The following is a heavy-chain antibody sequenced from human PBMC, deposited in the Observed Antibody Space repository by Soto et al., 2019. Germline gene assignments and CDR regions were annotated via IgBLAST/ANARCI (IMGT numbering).Heavy chain of an antibody. D-gene: IGHD6-19*01. V-gene: IGHV1-69*01. CDR2: IIPLFGTA. J-gene: IGHJ4*02. CDR1: GGTFSTYA. Sequence: QVQLVQSGAEVKQPGSSVKVSCKTSGGTFSTYAIYWVRQAPGQGLEWMGAIIPLFGTADYAQKFQGRVTIDAVESTSTDYTQLRSPASELTTVYYCARPKGRYRSGYYYFDYWWQGTLVTVSS. CDR3: ARPKGRYRSGYYYFDY.